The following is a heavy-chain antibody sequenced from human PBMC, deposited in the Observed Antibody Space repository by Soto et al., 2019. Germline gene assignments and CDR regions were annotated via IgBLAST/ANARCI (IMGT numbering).Heavy chain of an antibody. CDR3: AKEGREDFGVVIMKGYFDY. CDR2: ISYDGSNK. J-gene: IGHJ4*02. CDR1: VFTFSSYG. Sequence: QPXGSLRLSCASSVFTFSSYGMHCVRHSPGKGLEWVAVISYDGSNKYYADSVKGRFTISRDNSKNTLYLQMNSLRAEDTAVYYCAKEGREDFGVVIMKGYFDYWGQGTLVTVSS. D-gene: IGHD3-3*01. V-gene: IGHV3-30*18.